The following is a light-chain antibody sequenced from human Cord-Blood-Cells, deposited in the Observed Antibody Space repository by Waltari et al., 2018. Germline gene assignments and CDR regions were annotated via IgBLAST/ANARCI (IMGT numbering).Light chain of an antibody. J-gene: IGKJ4*01. CDR1: QSVSSY. CDR2: DAS. V-gene: IGKV3-11*01. CDR3: QQRSNWPLT. Sequence: TLLPQSPGTMSSSPGEGATLSCRASQSVSSYLAWYQQKPGQAPRLLIYDASNRATGIPARFSGSGSGTDFTLTISSLEPEDFAVYSCQQRSNWPLTFGGWTQVEIK.